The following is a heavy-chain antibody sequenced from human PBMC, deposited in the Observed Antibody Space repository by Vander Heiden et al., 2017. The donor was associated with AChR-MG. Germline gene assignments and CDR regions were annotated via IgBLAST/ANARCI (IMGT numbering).Heavy chain of an antibody. CDR2: IYPGDSDT. V-gene: IGHV5-51*01. J-gene: IGHJ4*02. CDR3: ARAYTEMATPFDN. CDR1: GHTFSNYW. Sequence: EVQLVQSGAEVKKPGASLKISCKGSGHTFSNYWIAWVRQMPGKGLEWMGIIYPGDSDTRYSPSFQGQVTISADKSISAAYLQWSSLKASDTAFYYCARAYTEMATPFDNWGQGTLVTVSS. D-gene: IGHD2-2*02.